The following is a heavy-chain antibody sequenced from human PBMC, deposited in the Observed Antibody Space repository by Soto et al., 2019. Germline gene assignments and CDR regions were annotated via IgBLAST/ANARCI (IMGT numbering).Heavy chain of an antibody. V-gene: IGHV1-69*01. Sequence: QVQLVQSGAEVKKPGSSVKVSCKASGGTFSSYAISWVRQAPGQGLEWMGGIIPVSGTANYAQKFQGRVPFTADDSTSTAYVELSSLRSEDTAVYYCARSQVSITSWESYYYYYYGMDVWGQWTTVTVSS. D-gene: IGHD2-2*01. CDR2: IIPVSGTA. J-gene: IGHJ6*02. CDR3: ARSQVSITSWESYYYYYYGMDV. CDR1: GGTFSSYA.